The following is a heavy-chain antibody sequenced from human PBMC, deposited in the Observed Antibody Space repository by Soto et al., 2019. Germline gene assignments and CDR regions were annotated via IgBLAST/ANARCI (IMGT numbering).Heavy chain of an antibody. V-gene: IGHV1-8*01. J-gene: IGHJ4*02. D-gene: IGHD5-12*01. CDR3: ATGVEMATINFDY. CDR2: MNPNSGNT. Sequence: QVQLVQSGAEVKKPGASVKVSCKASGYTFTSYDINWVRQATGQGLEWMGWMNPNSGNTGYAQKVQGRVNMTRNTSISTAYMELSSLSSEDTAVYYCATGVEMATINFDYWGQGTMVTVSS. CDR1: GYTFTSYD.